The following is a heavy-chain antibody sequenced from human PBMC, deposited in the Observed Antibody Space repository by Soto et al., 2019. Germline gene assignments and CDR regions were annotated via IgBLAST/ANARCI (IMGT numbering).Heavy chain of an antibody. D-gene: IGHD6-13*01. J-gene: IGHJ6*02. CDR1: GGSFSGYY. V-gene: IGHV4-34*01. Sequence: QVQLQQRGAGLLKPSETLSLTCAVYGGSFSGYYWSWIRQPPGKGLEWIGEINHSGSTNYNPSLKSRVTISVDTSKNQFSLKLSSVTAADTAVYYCARGGVRAAAGKSGMDVWGQGTTVTVSS. CDR2: INHSGST. CDR3: ARGGVRAAAGKSGMDV.